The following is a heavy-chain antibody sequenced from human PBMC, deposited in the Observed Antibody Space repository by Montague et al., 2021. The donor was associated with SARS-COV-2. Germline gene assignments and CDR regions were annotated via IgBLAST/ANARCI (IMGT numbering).Heavy chain of an antibody. CDR2: IFYNGGT. CDR1: FGSVSTYY. D-gene: IGHD2-21*01. Sequence: SETLSLTCTVSFGSVSTYYWSWIRQPPGKGLEWIGFIFYNGGTKYNPSLKRRVSISLDTSKNQFSLKLSSVTAADTAVYYCARQDAWAYCGDECCRGWFASWGQGTLVTVS. V-gene: IGHV4-59*02. CDR3: ARQDAWAYCGDECCRGWFAS. J-gene: IGHJ5*01.